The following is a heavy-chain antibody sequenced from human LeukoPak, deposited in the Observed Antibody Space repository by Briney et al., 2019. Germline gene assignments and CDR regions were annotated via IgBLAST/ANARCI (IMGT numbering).Heavy chain of an antibody. CDR1: GLTASHNVNNA. J-gene: IGHJ6*02. CDR2: ITTSGST. D-gene: IGHD2-21*01. Sequence: GGSLRLSCAASGLTASHNVNNAMSWVRHAPGKGLEWVSAITTSGSTYYADSVKRRFTISRENSNNTLYLHMDSLRAEDTAVYYCAKAPVWNYYYGLDVWGQGTTVTVSS. CDR3: AKAPVWNYYYGLDV. V-gene: IGHV3-23*05.